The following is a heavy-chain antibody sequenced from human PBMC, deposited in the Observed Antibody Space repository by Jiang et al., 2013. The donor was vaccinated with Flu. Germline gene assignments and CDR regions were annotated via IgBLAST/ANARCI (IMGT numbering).Heavy chain of an antibody. CDR3: ARDSSYYDSSGYYYYYYGMDV. Sequence: FSSYAISWVRQAPGQGLEWMGGIIPIFGTANYAQKFQGRVTITADESTSTAYMELSSLRSEDTAVYYCARDSSYYDSSGYYYYYYGMDVWGQGTTVTVSS. CDR2: IIPIFGTA. CDR1: FSSYA. V-gene: IGHV1-69*01. D-gene: IGHD3-22*01. J-gene: IGHJ6*02.